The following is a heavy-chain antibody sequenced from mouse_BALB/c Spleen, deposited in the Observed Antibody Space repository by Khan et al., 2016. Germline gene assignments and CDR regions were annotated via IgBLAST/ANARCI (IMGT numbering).Heavy chain of an antibody. CDR3: ARYRWVYAMDY. D-gene: IGHD1-1*02. V-gene: IGHV3-8*02. CDR1: GDSITSGY. CDR2: ISYSGST. J-gene: IGHJ4*01. Sequence: EVQLQESGPSLGKPSQTLFCTCSVTGDSITSGYWNWIRKFPGNKLEYMGYISYSGSTYYNPSLKSLFSFLLDTSKNQYYLQLNSVTTEDTATYYCARYRWVYAMDYWGQGTSVTVSS.